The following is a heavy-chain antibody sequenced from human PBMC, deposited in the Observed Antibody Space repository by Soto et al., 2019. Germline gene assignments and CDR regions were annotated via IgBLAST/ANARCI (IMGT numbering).Heavy chain of an antibody. Sequence: PGGSLRLSCAASGFTFSSYGMHWVRQAPGKGLEWVAVISYDGSNKYYADSVKGRFTISRDNSKNTLYLQMNSLRAEDTAVYYCAKDSGPNYYYYGMDVWGQGTTVTVSS. CDR1: GFTFSSYG. D-gene: IGHD3-10*01. J-gene: IGHJ6*02. CDR3: AKDSGPNYYYYGMDV. CDR2: ISYDGSNK. V-gene: IGHV3-30*18.